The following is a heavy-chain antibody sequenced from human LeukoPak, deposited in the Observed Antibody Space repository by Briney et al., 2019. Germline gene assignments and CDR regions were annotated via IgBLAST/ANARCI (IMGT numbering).Heavy chain of an antibody. Sequence: PSETLSLTCTVSGGSTSSYYWSWIRQPPGKGLEWIGYIYYSGFTNYNPSLKSRLTISIDTSKNQFSLKLSSVTAADTAVYYCARHSGAGTGFVYWGQGTLVTASS. CDR2: IYYSGFT. CDR1: GGSTSSYY. V-gene: IGHV4-59*08. CDR3: ARHSGAGTGFVY. D-gene: IGHD6-19*01. J-gene: IGHJ4*02.